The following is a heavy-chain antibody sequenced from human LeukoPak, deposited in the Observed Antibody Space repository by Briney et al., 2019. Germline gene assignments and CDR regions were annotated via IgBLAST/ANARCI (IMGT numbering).Heavy chain of an antibody. CDR2: TYYSGST. CDR1: GGSMRSSGYY. Sequence: PSETLSLTCTVSGGSMRSSGYYWGWIRQPPGRGLEWIGSTYYSGSTYYNPSLKSRVTISVDTSEIQFSLKLSSVTAADTAVYYCARHLDGDRYYYYYGMDVRGQGTTVTVSS. V-gene: IGHV4-39*01. CDR3: ARHLDGDRYYYYYGMDV. J-gene: IGHJ6*02. D-gene: IGHD4-17*01.